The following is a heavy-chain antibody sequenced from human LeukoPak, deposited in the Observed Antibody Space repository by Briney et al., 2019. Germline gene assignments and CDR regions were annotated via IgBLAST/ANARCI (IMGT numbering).Heavy chain of an antibody. CDR3: ASLKGITIFGAGKDY. D-gene: IGHD3-3*01. V-gene: IGHV4-59*12. CDR1: GGSISSYY. J-gene: IGHJ4*02. CDR2: IYYSGST. Sequence: SETLSLTCTVSGGSISSYYWSWLRRPPGKGLEWIGYIYYSGSTNYNPSLKSRVTISVDTSKNQFSLKLSSVTAADTAVSYCASLKGITIFGAGKDYWGQGTLVTVSS.